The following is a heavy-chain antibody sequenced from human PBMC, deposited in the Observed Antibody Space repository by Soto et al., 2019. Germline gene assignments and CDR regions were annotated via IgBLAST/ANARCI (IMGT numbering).Heavy chain of an antibody. CDR3: ARDGTRGYDAGLLDY. Sequence: VASVQVACKASGYTFTSYYMHWVRQAPGQGLEWMGGIIPIFGTANYAQKFQGRVTITADESTSTAYMELSSLRSEDTAVYYCARDGTRGYDAGLLDYWGQGTLVTVSS. CDR2: IIPIFGTA. J-gene: IGHJ4*02. V-gene: IGHV1-69*01. D-gene: IGHD5-12*01. CDR1: GYTFTSYY.